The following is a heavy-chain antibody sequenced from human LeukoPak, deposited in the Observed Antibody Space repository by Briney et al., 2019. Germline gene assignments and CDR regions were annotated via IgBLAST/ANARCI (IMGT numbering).Heavy chain of an antibody. CDR1: GYTFTSYG. D-gene: IGHD5-18*01. V-gene: IGHV1-18*01. Sequence: ASVKVSCKASGYTFTSYGISWVRQAPGQGLEWMGWISAYNGNTNYAQKLQVRVTMTTDTSTSTAYMELRSLRSDDTAVYYCARDNRPARSYGYNWFDPWGQGTLVTVSS. CDR3: ARDNRPARSYGYNWFDP. J-gene: IGHJ5*02. CDR2: ISAYNGNT.